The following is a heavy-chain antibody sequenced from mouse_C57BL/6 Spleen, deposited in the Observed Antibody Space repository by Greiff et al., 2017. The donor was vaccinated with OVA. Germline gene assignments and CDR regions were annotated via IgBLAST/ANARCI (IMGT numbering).Heavy chain of an antibody. CDR2: IDPSDSYT. D-gene: IGHD2-2*01. CDR3: ARRYYGNDEAMED. J-gene: IGHJ4*01. Sequence: QVQLQQPGAELVMPGASVKLSCKASGYTFTSYWMHWVKQRPGQVLDWIGEIDPSDSYTNYNQKFTGKSTLTVDKSSSTAYMQLSSLTSENSAVYDGARRYYGNDEAMEDWGKGTSVTVST. V-gene: IGHV1-69*01. CDR1: GYTFTSYW.